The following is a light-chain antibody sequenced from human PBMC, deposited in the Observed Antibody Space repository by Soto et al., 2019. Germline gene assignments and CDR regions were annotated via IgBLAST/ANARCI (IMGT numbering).Light chain of an antibody. CDR2: SNN. J-gene: IGLJ1*01. V-gene: IGLV1-44*01. CDR1: SSKNGSNT. Sequence: QSALTQPPSASWTPGQRVTISCSGSSSKNGSNTVNWYQQLPGTAPKLLIYSNNQRPSGVPDRFSGSKSGTSASLAIIGLQSEDEADYYCAAWDDSLNGRVFGTGTKVTVL. CDR3: AAWDDSLNGRV.